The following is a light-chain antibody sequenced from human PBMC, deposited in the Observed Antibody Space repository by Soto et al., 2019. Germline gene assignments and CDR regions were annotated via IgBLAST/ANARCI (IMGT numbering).Light chain of an antibody. J-gene: IGKJ1*01. CDR3: QPYNSYWT. Sequence: DIPRTKSPSSLSASLRDRATFTCRASQTISSWLAWYQKKPGKAPKLLIYKASNLESGVPSRFSGSGAGTEFTLISRGQADDDFANYYWQPYNSYWTFGQGTKVDI. CDR1: QTISSW. V-gene: IGKV1-5*03. CDR2: KAS.